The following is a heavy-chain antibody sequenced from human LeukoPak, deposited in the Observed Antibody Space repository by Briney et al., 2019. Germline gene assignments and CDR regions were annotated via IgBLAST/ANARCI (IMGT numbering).Heavy chain of an antibody. V-gene: IGHV3-23*01. CDR3: TRDRGAYNLYDY. J-gene: IGHJ4*02. D-gene: IGHD1-1*01. CDR2: ISGTGGTI. Sequence: GGSLRLSGAASEFIFSSYAMSWVHQAPGKGLEWVSGISGTGGTIYYADSVKGRFTISRDNSRNTLYLQMNSLRVEDTAVYYCTRDRGAYNLYDYWGQGTLVTVSS. CDR1: EFIFSSYA.